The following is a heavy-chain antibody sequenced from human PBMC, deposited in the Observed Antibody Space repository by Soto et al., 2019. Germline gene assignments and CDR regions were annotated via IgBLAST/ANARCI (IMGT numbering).Heavy chain of an antibody. CDR3: ARDGQVLWFGEFLGLLDY. Sequence: QVQLVESGGGVVQPGRSLRLSCAASGFTFSSYGMHWVRQAPGKGLEWVAVIWYDGSNKYYADSVKGRFTISRDNSKNTLYLQMNSRRAEDTAVYYCARDGQVLWFGEFLGLLDYWGQGTLVTVSS. CDR1: GFTFSSYG. V-gene: IGHV3-33*01. CDR2: IWYDGSNK. D-gene: IGHD3-10*01. J-gene: IGHJ4*02.